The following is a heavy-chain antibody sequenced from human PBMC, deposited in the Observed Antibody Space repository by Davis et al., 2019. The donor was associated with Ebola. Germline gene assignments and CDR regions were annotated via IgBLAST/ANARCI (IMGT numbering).Heavy chain of an antibody. V-gene: IGHV3-15*07. Sequence: GGSLRLSCAASGFTFSNAWMNWVRQAPGKGLEWVGRIKSKTDGGTTDYAAPVKGRFTISRDDSKNTLYLQMNSLKTEDTAVYYCARGGVVVPAAITYYYYGMDVWGQGTTVTVSS. CDR2: IKSKTDGGTT. CDR1: GFTFSNAW. J-gene: IGHJ6*02. CDR3: ARGGVVVPAAITYYYYGMDV. D-gene: IGHD2-2*01.